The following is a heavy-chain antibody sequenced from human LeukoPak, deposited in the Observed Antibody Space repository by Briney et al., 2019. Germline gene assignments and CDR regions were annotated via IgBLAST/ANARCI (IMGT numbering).Heavy chain of an antibody. CDR3: ARLGRAAAGLFDY. Sequence: SETLSLTCTVSGVSISSYFWSWIRQPAGKGLEWIGRIHTRGSTNYNPSLKSRVTMSVDTSKNQFSLKLSSVTAADTAVYYCARLGRAAAGLFDYWGQGTLVTVSS. V-gene: IGHV4-4*07. D-gene: IGHD6-13*01. CDR1: GVSISSYF. J-gene: IGHJ4*02. CDR2: IHTRGST.